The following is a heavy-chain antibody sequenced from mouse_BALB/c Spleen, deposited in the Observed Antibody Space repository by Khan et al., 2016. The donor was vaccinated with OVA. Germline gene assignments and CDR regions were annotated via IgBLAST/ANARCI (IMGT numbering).Heavy chain of an antibody. CDR3: ARAYYGNYREAMDY. J-gene: IGHJ4*01. Sequence: QVQLKESGPGLVAPSQSLSITCIVSGFSLTGYGVNWVRQPPGKGLEWLGMIWGDGSTDYNSVLKSRLSISKDNSKSQVFLKMNSLQTDDTARYYCARAYYGNYREAMDYWGQGTSVTVSS. CDR2: IWGDGST. CDR1: GFSLTGYG. V-gene: IGHV2-6-7*01. D-gene: IGHD2-10*01.